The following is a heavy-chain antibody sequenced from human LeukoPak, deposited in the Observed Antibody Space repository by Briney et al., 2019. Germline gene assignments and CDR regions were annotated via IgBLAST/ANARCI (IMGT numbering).Heavy chain of an antibody. CDR2: MKRDGSEI. CDR1: GFTFSSYW. J-gene: IGHJ4*02. V-gene: IGHV3-7*01. D-gene: IGHD5-18*01. CDR3: ARESTYSYAYALDY. Sequence: GGSLRLSCAASGFTFSSYWMSWVRQAPGKGLEWVANMKRDGSEIYYVDSVKGRFTISRDNAENSLYLQMNSLRAEDTAVYYCARESTYSYAYALDYWGQGTLVTVSS.